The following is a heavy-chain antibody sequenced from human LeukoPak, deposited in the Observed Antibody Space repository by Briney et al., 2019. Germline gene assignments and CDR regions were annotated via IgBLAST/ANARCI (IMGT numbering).Heavy chain of an antibody. Sequence: GGSLRLSCGASGFTSSTHAMSWVRQAPGKGLDWVSTISGDGDTTYYADSVKGRFTISRDNSRNTVYLQMNSLRAEDTAVYYCANQYPGWGQGTLLTVSS. V-gene: IGHV3-23*01. CDR2: ISGDGDTT. D-gene: IGHD4-11*01. CDR1: GFTSSTHA. CDR3: ANQYPG. J-gene: IGHJ4*02.